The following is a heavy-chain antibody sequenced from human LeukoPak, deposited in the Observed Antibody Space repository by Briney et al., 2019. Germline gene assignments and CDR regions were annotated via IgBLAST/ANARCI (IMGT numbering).Heavy chain of an antibody. CDR1: GGSISSSSYY. V-gene: IGHV4-39*07. J-gene: IGHJ5*02. CDR2: IYYSGST. Sequence: SETLSLTCTVSGGSISSSSYYWGWIRQPPGKGLEWIGSIYYSGSTYYNPSLKSRVTISVDTSKNQFSLKLSSVTAADTAVYYCARDGPYYKRGFDPWGQGTLVTVSS. CDR3: ARDGPYYKRGFDP. D-gene: IGHD3-10*01.